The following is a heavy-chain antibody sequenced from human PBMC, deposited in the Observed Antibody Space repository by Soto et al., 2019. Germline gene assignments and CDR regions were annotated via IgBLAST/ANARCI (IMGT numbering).Heavy chain of an antibody. J-gene: IGHJ4*02. Sequence: PSEPLSLTCTVSGTSISSYYWSWIRQPPGKGLEWIGYIYYSGSTNYNPSLKSRVTISVDTSKNQFSLKLSSVTAADTAVYYCARVPGGAPSDYYFDYWGQGTLVTGS. CDR1: GTSISSYY. CDR2: IYYSGST. V-gene: IGHV4-59*01. D-gene: IGHD3-16*01. CDR3: ARVPGGAPSDYYFDY.